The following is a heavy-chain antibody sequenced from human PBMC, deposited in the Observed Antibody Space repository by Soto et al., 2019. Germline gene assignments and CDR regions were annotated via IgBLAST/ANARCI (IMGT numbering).Heavy chain of an antibody. CDR1: GFSLSTSGVG. J-gene: IGHJ4*02. Sequence: QITLKESGPPLVKPTQTLTLTCTFSGFSLSTSGVGVGWIRQPPGKALEWLALIYWDDDKRYSPSLKSRLTITKDTSKNQVVLTMTNMDPVDKATYYCAHAKAHLDYYGSGSFDYWGQGTLVTVSS. CDR2: IYWDDDK. CDR3: AHAKAHLDYYGSGSFDY. V-gene: IGHV2-5*02. D-gene: IGHD3-10*01.